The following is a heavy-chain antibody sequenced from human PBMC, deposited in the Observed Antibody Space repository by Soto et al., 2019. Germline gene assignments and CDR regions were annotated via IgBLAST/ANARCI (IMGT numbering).Heavy chain of an antibody. CDR3: ARVRDSSGYWCYFDY. J-gene: IGHJ4*02. V-gene: IGHV4-30-4*01. CDR1: GDTISSGDYY. Sequence: PSETLSLTCTVSGDTISSGDYYLSWIRQPPGKGLEWIGYIYYSGSTYYNPSLKSRVTISADTSKNQFSLKLSSVTAADTAVYYCARVRDSSGYWCYFDYWGQGTLVTVSS. CDR2: IYYSGST. D-gene: IGHD3-22*01.